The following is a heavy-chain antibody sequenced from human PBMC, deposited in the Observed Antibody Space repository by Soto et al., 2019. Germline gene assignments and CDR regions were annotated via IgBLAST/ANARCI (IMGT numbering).Heavy chain of an antibody. CDR2: ISISRSYI. D-gene: IGHD1-1*01. CDR1: GSTFSSIR. Sequence: EVQLVKPGGALVRPGGSLRLSVEASGSTFSSIRLNWVRKPPGKGWEWVSSISISRSYIYYADSVKGRFTISRDNAKNSLYLQMNSLRAEDTAVYYCAREGTFDYWGQGTLVTVSS. CDR3: AREGTFDY. J-gene: IGHJ4*02. V-gene: IGHV3-21*01.